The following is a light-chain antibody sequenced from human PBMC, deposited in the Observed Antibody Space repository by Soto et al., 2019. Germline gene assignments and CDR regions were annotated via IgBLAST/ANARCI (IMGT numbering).Light chain of an antibody. J-gene: IGKJ2*01. Sequence: EIVLTQSPGTLSLSPGERATLSCRASQSVSSSYLAWYQQKPGQAPRLLIYGASSRATGIPDRFSGSGSGTDFTLTISRLEPEDFAVYYCQQYGSSPHTVGQGTKLEIK. V-gene: IGKV3-20*01. CDR1: QSVSSSY. CDR2: GAS. CDR3: QQYGSSPHT.